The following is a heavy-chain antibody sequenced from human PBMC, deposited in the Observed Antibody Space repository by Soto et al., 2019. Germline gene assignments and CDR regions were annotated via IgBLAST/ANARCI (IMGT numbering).Heavy chain of an antibody. Sequence: QVQLVESGGGVVQPGWSLRLSCAASGFTFSSYGMHWVRQAPGKGLEWVAIIYHDGSKTYYGDSVKGRFTISRDNSKNTVYLQMSSLRADDTAVYYCARVVGSGWPYDAADIWGQGTVVSVSS. D-gene: IGHD6-19*01. J-gene: IGHJ3*02. CDR3: ARVVGSGWPYDAADI. V-gene: IGHV3-33*01. CDR1: GFTFSSYG. CDR2: IYHDGSKT.